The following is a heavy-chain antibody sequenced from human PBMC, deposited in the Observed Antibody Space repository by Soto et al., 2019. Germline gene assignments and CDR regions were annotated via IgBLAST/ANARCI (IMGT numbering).Heavy chain of an antibody. Sequence: QLQLQESGPGLVKPSETLTLTCTVSGGSLSSGSYYWGWIRQPPGKGLEWIGSTPYSGKTYYNPSLKTRVTLSVDASKNEFSLKLSAVTAADTAVYYCARPFAAQTVAGFDSWGQGTLVTVSS. CDR1: GGSLSSGSYY. V-gene: IGHV4-39*01. J-gene: IGHJ4*02. CDR3: ARPFAAQTVAGFDS. CDR2: TPYSGKT. D-gene: IGHD6-19*01.